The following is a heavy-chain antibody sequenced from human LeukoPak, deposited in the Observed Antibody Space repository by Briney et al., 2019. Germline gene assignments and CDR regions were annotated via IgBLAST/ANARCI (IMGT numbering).Heavy chain of an antibody. CDR3: ARGLTPITIFGVVSGYYYYYMDV. Sequence: GGPLRLSCAAPGFTFSSYWMSWVRQAPGKGLEWVANIKQDGSEKYYVDSVKGRFTISRDNAKNSLYLQMNSLRAEDTAVYYCARGLTPITIFGVVSGYYYYYMDVWGKGTTVTVSS. V-gene: IGHV3-7*01. CDR2: IKQDGSEK. D-gene: IGHD3-3*01. CDR1: GFTFSSYW. J-gene: IGHJ6*03.